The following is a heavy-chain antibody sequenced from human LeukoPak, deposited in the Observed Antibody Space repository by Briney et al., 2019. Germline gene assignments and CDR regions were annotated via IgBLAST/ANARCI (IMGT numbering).Heavy chain of an antibody. Sequence: SETLSLTCTVSGGSISGYYWSWIRQPAGKGLEWIGRIYTSGSTNHNPSLKSRVTISADKSQNQFSLKLSSVTAADTAVYYCARDVELVGSSWYYYYMDVWGKGTTVTVSS. D-gene: IGHD6-13*01. V-gene: IGHV4-4*07. CDR3: ARDVELVGSSWYYYYMDV. J-gene: IGHJ6*03. CDR2: IYTSGST. CDR1: GGSISGYY.